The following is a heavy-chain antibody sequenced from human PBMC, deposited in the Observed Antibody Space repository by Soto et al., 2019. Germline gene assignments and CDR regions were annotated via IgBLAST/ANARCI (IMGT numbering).Heavy chain of an antibody. Sequence: SETLSLTCNVSGGSIRSYYWSWIRQPAGKALEWIGRIYTSGTTNYNPSLKSRVTMLVDTSKNQFSLKLGSVTAADTAVYYCAKEGAGGFGMDVWGEGTGVTVSS. CDR2: IYTSGTT. V-gene: IGHV4-4*07. J-gene: IGHJ6*04. CDR3: AKEGAGGFGMDV. CDR1: GGSIRSYY. D-gene: IGHD1-26*01.